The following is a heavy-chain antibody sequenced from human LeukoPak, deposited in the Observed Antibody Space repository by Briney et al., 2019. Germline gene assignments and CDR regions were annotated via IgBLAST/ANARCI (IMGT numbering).Heavy chain of an antibody. CDR3: ARRGGGYSYGLFDY. J-gene: IGHJ4*02. CDR2: IYYNGST. Sequence: SETLSLTCTVSGGSISSGCWGWFRQPPGKGLEWIGYIYYNGSTNYIPSLKSRVTLSVDTSKNQFSLRLNSVTAADTAVYYCARRGGGYSYGLFDYWGQGTLVTVSS. V-gene: IGHV4-59*01. D-gene: IGHD5-18*01. CDR1: GGSISSGC.